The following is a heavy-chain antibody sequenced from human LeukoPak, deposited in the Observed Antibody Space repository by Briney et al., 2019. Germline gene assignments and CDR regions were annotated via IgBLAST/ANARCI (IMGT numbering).Heavy chain of an antibody. J-gene: IGHJ3*02. CDR3: ARDSTLGAHFDI. CDR2: IYCSGST. Sequence: PSETLSLTCAVYGGSFSSYYWSWIRQPPGKGLEWIGYIYCSGSTNYNPSLKSRVTISVDTSKNQFSLKLSSVTAADTAVYYCARDSTLGAHFDIWGQGTMVTVSS. D-gene: IGHD3-16*01. CDR1: GGSFSSYY. V-gene: IGHV4-59*01.